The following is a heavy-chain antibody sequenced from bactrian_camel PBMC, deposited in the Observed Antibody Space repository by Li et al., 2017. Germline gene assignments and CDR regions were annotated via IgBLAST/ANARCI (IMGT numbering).Heavy chain of an antibody. V-gene: IGHV3-2*01. CDR2: LFSGSA. D-gene: IGHD2*01. CDR3: AKERTRYYKQYDSVTSTY. Sequence: QVQLVESGGGLVQAGGSLRLSCTASGLTLGTRGVSWVRQVPGKGLEWISSLFSGSADYTDSVKGRFTISRDDAENTLYLQLNSLKTEDTAIYYCAKERTRYYKQYDSVTSTYRGQGTQVTVS. J-gene: IGHJ4*01. CDR1: GLTLGTRG.